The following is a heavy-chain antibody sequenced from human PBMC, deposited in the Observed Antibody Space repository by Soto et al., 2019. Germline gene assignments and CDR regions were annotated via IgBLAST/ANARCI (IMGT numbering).Heavy chain of an antibody. CDR2: NYHNGST. J-gene: IGHJ4*02. V-gene: IGHV4-30-2*01. Sequence: QLQLQESGSGLVKPSQTLSLTCAVSGGSISSGGYSWSWIRQPPGKGLEWIGYNYHNGSTYYNPPLKSRVTISVDRSKNQFSLKMSSVTAADTAVYYCAAGGGLPRYYWGQGTLVTVSS. CDR1: GGSISSGGYS. D-gene: IGHD5-12*01. CDR3: AAGGGLPRYY.